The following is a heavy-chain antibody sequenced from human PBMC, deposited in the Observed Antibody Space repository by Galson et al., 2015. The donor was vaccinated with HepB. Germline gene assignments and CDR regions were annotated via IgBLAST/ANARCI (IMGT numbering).Heavy chain of an antibody. CDR3: ARVLGVGGKSTFDY. V-gene: IGHV1-18*01. Sequence: SVTVSCKASGYTFTSYGISWVRQAPGQGLEWMGWISAYNGNTNYAQNLQGRVTMTTDTSTSTAYMGLRSLRSDDTAVYYCARVLGVGGKSTFDYWGQGTLVTVSS. CDR2: ISAYNGNT. J-gene: IGHJ4*02. D-gene: IGHD1-26*01. CDR1: GYTFTSYG.